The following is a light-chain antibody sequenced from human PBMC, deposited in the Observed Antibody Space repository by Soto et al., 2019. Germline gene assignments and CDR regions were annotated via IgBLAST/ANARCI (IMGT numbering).Light chain of an antibody. CDR2: KAS. V-gene: IGKV1-5*03. J-gene: IGKJ1*01. CDR1: QSISSW. CDR3: QHYNTYPWT. Sequence: DIQMTQSPSSLSASVGDRVTITCRASQSISSWLAWYQQKPGKAPNLLIHKASHLESGVPSRFSGSGSGTEFTLTISSLQPGDFATYYSQHYNTYPWTFGQGTQV.